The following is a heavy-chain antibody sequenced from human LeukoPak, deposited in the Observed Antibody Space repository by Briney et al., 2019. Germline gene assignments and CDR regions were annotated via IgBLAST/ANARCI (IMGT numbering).Heavy chain of an antibody. CDR1: GFTFTSYS. CDR2: IKEDGSDI. D-gene: IGHD2-15*01. CDR3: AREWWYLDY. V-gene: IGHV3-7*05. Sequence: PGGSLRLSCAASGFTFTSYSMTWVRQAPGRGLEWVARIKEDGSDIHYVDSVKGRFTISRDNARNSVYLQMNSLGAEDTAVYYCAREWWYLDYWGQGTLVTVSS. J-gene: IGHJ4*02.